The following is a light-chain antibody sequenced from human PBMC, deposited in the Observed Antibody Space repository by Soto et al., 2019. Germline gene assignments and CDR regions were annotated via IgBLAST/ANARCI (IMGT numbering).Light chain of an antibody. V-gene: IGLV4-69*01. CDR3: QTWATVPDWV. J-gene: IGLJ3*02. CDR2: LDSDGSH. Sequence: QPVLTQSPSASASLGASVKLTCTLSSGHSTYAIAWHRQQPEKGPRYLMKLDSDGSHSKGDGIPDRFSGSSSGAERYLTISSLQSEDEADYYCQTWATVPDWVFGGGTKVTVL. CDR1: SGHSTYA.